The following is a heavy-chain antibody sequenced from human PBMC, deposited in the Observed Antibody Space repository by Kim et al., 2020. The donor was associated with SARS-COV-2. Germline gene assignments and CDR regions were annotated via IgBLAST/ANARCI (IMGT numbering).Heavy chain of an antibody. V-gene: IGHV3-23*01. D-gene: IGHD2-2*01. J-gene: IGHJ2*01. CDR2: ISGSGGST. Sequence: GGSLRLSCAASGFTFSSYAMSWVRQAPGKGLEWVSAISGSGGSTYYADSVKGRFTISRDNSKNTLYLQMNSLRAEDTAVYYCAYSTSSRYWYFDLWGRGTLVTVSS. CDR3: AYSTSSRYWYFDL. CDR1: GFTFSSYA.